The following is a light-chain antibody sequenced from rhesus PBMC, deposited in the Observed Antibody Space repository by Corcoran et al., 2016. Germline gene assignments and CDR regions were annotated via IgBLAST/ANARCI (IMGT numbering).Light chain of an antibody. V-gene: IGKV3-24*04. Sequence: ETVVTQSPATLSLSPGERATLSCRASQSVGSYLAWYQQKPGQAPRPLSYGASSRATGIPDRFSGSVSGTDFTITISSLEPEDGGVYHCQQSSNLWTFGQGTKVEIK. J-gene: IGKJ1*01. CDR3: QQSSNLWT. CDR1: QSVGSY. CDR2: GAS.